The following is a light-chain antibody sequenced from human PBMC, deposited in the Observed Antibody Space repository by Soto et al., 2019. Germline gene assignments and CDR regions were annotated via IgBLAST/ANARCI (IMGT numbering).Light chain of an antibody. CDR2: EVS. V-gene: IGLV2-14*01. CDR3: SSYTSSSTYV. Sequence: QSVLTQPASVSGSPGQSITISCTGTSSDVGGYNYVSWYQQHPGKAPKLMIYEVSNRPSGVPNRFSGSKSDNTASLTISGLQAEDEADYYCSSYTSSSTYVFGTGTKVTVL. J-gene: IGLJ1*01. CDR1: SSDVGGYNY.